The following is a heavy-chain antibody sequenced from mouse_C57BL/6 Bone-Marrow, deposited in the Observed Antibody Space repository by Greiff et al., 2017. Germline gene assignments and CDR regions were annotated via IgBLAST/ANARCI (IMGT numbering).Heavy chain of an antibody. CDR3: ARSNDYWYFDV. V-gene: IGHV1-7*01. J-gene: IGHJ1*03. D-gene: IGHD2-3*01. Sequence: QVQLKESGAELAKPGASVKLSCKASGYTFTSYWMHWVKQRPGQGLEWIGYINPSSGYTKYNQKFKDKATLTADKSSSTAYMQLSSLAYEDSAVYYCARSNDYWYFDVWGTGTTVTVSS. CDR1: GYTFTSYW. CDR2: INPSSGYT.